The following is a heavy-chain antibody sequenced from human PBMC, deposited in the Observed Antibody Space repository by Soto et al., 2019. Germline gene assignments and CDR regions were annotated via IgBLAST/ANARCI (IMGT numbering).Heavy chain of an antibody. CDR3: ARDPLYGDYGVMDV. Sequence: PGGSLRLSCAASGFTFSSYAMHWVRQAPGKGLEWVAVISYDGSNKYYADSVKGRFTISRDNSKNTLYLQMNSPRAEDTAVYYCARDPLYGDYGVMDVWGQGTTVTVSS. D-gene: IGHD4-17*01. J-gene: IGHJ6*02. V-gene: IGHV3-30-3*01. CDR2: ISYDGSNK. CDR1: GFTFSSYA.